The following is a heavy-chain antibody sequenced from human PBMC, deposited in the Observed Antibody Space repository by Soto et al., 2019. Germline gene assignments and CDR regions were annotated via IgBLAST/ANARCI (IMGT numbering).Heavy chain of an antibody. J-gene: IGHJ6*02. D-gene: IGHD3-10*01. CDR1: GYTCTSYG. CDR2: ISAHNGNT. CDR3: ARDIGFGESDV. Sequence: QVQLVQSGAEVKKPGASVKVSCKASGYTCTSYGITWVRQAPGQGLEWMGWISAHNGNTNYVQKLQGRVTMTTDTSTRTAYLEPRRMRCDDTAVYYCARDIGFGESDVWGQGTTVTVSS. V-gene: IGHV1-18*01.